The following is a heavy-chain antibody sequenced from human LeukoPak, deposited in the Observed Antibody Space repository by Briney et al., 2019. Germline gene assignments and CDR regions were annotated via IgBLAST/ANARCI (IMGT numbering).Heavy chain of an antibody. D-gene: IGHD3-16*02. CDR3: VRDDRYSGEKPFDF. CDR1: GFTFSRFA. Sequence: PGGSLRLSCVASGFTFSRFAMNWVRQAPGKGLEWVSSISTSSSHIYNADSVKGRFTVSRDNSKNSLYLQMNSLRAEDTAVYHCVRDDRYSGEKPFDFWGQGTLVTVSS. J-gene: IGHJ4*02. CDR2: ISTSSSHI. V-gene: IGHV3-21*01.